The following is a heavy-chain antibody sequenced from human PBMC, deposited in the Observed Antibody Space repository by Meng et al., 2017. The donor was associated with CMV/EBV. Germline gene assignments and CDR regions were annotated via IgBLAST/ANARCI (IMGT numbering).Heavy chain of an antibody. CDR2: INPNSGGT. V-gene: IGHV1-2*02. D-gene: IGHD3-10*01. J-gene: IGHJ3*02. CDR3: AREDYYGSGDDAFDI. Sequence: ASVKVSCKASGYTFTGYYMHWVRQAPGQGLEWMGWINPNSGGTNYAQKFQGRVTMTRDTSISTAYMELSRLRSDDTAVYYCAREDYYGSGDDAFDIWGRGTMVTVSS. CDR1: GYTFTGYY.